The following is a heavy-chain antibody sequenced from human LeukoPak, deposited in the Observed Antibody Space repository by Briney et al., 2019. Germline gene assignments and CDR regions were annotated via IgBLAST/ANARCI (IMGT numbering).Heavy chain of an antibody. CDR1: GGYISSYY. Sequence: SETLSLTCTVSGGYISSYYWNWIRQPAGKGLEWIGRIYSSGSTNYNPSLKSRVTMSVDTSKNQFSLKLSSVTAADTAVYYCASSSWNYYYYYMDVWGKGTTVTVSS. CDR2: IYSSGST. J-gene: IGHJ6*03. D-gene: IGHD6-13*01. CDR3: ASSSWNYYYYYMDV. V-gene: IGHV4-4*07.